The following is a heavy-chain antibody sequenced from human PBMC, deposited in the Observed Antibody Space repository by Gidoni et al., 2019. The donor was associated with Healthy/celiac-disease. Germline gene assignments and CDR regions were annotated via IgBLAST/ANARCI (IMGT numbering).Heavy chain of an antibody. CDR3: ARDLAVAGYFDY. Sequence: EVQLVESGGGLVQPGGSVRPSCSASGCTFSSNWMSWVRQAPGKGLEWVANIKQDGSEKYYVDSVKGRFTISRDNAKNSLYLQMNSLRAEDTAVYYCARDLAVAGYFDYWGQGTLVTVSS. CDR2: IKQDGSEK. V-gene: IGHV3-7*01. J-gene: IGHJ4*02. CDR1: GCTFSSNW. D-gene: IGHD6-19*01.